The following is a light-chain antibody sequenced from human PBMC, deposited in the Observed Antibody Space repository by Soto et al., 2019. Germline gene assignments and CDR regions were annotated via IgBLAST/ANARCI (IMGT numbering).Light chain of an antibody. CDR2: GNS. J-gene: IGLJ2*01. CDR1: SSNIGAGYD. CDR3: QSYDSSLPV. V-gene: IGLV1-40*01. Sequence: QSVLTQPPSVSGAPGQRVIISCTGSSSNIGAGYDVHWYQQLPGTAPKLLIYGNSNRPSGVPDRFSGSKSGTSASLAITGLQAEDEADYYCQSYDSSLPVFGGGTKLTVL.